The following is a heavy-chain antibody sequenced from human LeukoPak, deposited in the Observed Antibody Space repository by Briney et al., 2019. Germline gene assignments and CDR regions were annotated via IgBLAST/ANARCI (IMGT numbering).Heavy chain of an antibody. D-gene: IGHD3-3*01. CDR3: ARDAIFGVVTMNFDY. CDR2: ISYDGSNK. CDR1: GFTFSSYA. J-gene: IGHJ4*01. Sequence: GGSLRLFCAASGFTFSSYAMHWVRQAPGKGLEWVAVISYDGSNKYYADSVKGRFTISRDNSKNTLYLQMNSLRAEDTAVYYCARDAIFGVVTMNFDYWGHGTLVTVSS. V-gene: IGHV3-30*01.